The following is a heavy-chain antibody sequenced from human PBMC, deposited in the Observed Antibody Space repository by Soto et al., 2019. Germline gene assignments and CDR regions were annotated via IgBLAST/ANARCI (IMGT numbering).Heavy chain of an antibody. CDR3: ARDYDFWSGYPNWFVP. D-gene: IGHD3-3*01. CDR1: GGSISNYY. CDR2: IHDSGST. J-gene: IGHJ5*02. Sequence: QVQLQESGPGLVKPSETLSLRCTVSGGSISNYYWSWIRQPAGKGLEWIGRIHDSGSTNYNPSLKSRVTTSVDTSKNQFSLKLRSATAADTAVYYCARDYDFWSGYPNWFVPWGQGTLVTVSS. V-gene: IGHV4-4*07.